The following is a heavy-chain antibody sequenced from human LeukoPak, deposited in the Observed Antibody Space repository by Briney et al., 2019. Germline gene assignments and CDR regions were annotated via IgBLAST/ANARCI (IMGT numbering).Heavy chain of an antibody. V-gene: IGHV3-7*05. D-gene: IGHD6-13*01. Sequence: PGGSLRLSCAASGFTFSSYWMSWVRQAPGKGLEWVANIREDGSEKNYLDSVKGRFTISGDNAQNSLYLQMDSLRVEDTAVYYCARDLGRISAAAIPGGSWGQGTLVTVSS. CDR1: GFTFSSYW. J-gene: IGHJ5*02. CDR2: IREDGSEK. CDR3: ARDLGRISAAAIPGGS.